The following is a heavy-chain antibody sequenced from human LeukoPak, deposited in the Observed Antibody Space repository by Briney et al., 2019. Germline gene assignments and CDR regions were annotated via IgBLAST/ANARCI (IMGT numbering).Heavy chain of an antibody. CDR3: AKDRSVGGYTQLVYYFDY. D-gene: IGHD5-12*01. CDR2: ISGSGGST. CDR1: GFTFSSYA. V-gene: IGHV3-23*01. Sequence: GGSLRLSCAASGFTFSSYAMSWVRQAPGKGLEWVSAISGSGGSTYYADSVKGRFTISRDNSKNTLYLQMNGLRAEDTAVYYCAKDRSVGGYTQLVYYFDYWGQETLVTVSS. J-gene: IGHJ4*02.